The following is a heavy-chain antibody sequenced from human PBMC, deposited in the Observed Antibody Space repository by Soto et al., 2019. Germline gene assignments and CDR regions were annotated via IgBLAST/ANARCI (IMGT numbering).Heavy chain of an antibody. V-gene: IGHV3-30*18. CDR1: GFTFSSYG. CDR3: AKDLTNYDILTGEEYYYYYYGMDV. J-gene: IGHJ6*02. Sequence: GGSLRLSCAASGFTFSSYGMHWVRQAPGKGLEWVAVISYDGSNKYYADSVKGRFTISRDNSKNTLYLQMNSLRAEDTAVYYCAKDLTNYDILTGEEYYYYYYGMDVWGQGTTVTVSS. CDR2: ISYDGSNK. D-gene: IGHD3-9*01.